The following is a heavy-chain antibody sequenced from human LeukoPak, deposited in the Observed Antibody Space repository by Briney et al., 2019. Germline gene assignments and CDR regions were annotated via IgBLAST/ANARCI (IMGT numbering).Heavy chain of an antibody. CDR3: ARFGYVSGSDY. D-gene: IGHD3-16*01. Sequence: PSETLSLTCTVSGGSISSHYWSWIRQPPGKGLEWIGYIYYSGNTNYNPSLKGRVTISVDMSKNQFSLKLSSVTAADTAVYYCARFGYVSGSDYWGQGTLVTVSS. J-gene: IGHJ4*02. V-gene: IGHV4-59*11. CDR1: GGSISSHY. CDR2: IYYSGNT.